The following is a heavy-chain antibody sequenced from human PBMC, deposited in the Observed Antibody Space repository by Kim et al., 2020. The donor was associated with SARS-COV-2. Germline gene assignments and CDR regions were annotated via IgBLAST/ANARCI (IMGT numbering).Heavy chain of an antibody. CDR3: ARGSGYAFDI. CDR2: SA. J-gene: IGHJ3*02. Sequence: SAHENPSLRSRVTRSVDTSKNQCALKLSSVTAADTAVYYCARGSGYAFDIWGQGTMVTVSS. V-gene: IGHV4-59*09. D-gene: IGHD3-22*01.